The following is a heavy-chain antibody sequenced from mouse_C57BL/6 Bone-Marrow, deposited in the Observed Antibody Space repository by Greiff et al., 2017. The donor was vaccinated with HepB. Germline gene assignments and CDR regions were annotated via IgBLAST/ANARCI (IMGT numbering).Heavy chain of an antibody. Sequence: EVMLVESGGGLVKPGGSLKLSCAASGFTSSSYAMSWVRQTPEKRLEWVATISDGGSYTYYPDNVKGRFTISRDNAKNNLYLQMSHLKSEDTAMYYCAREDYSNLAWFAYWGQGTLVTVSA. J-gene: IGHJ3*01. CDR2: ISDGGSYT. V-gene: IGHV5-4*01. D-gene: IGHD2-5*01. CDR1: GFTSSSYA. CDR3: AREDYSNLAWFAY.